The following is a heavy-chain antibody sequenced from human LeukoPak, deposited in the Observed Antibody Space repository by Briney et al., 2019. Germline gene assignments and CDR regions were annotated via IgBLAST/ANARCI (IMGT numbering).Heavy chain of an antibody. V-gene: IGHV4-30-4*08. CDR3: ASIIVVVTAQRSSIQEVVWGPEPQNWYFDL. D-gene: IGHD2-21*02. J-gene: IGHJ2*01. Sequence: SETLSLTCAVYGGSFRGYYWNWIRQPPGKGLEWIGYIYYSGSTYYNPSLKSRVTISVDTSKNQFSLKLSSVTAADTAVYYCASIIVVVTAQRSSIQEVVWGPEPQNWYFDLWGRGTLVTVSS. CDR1: GGSFRGYY. CDR2: IYYSGST.